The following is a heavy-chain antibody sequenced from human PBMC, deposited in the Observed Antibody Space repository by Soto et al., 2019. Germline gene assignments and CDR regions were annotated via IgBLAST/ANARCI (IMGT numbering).Heavy chain of an antibody. V-gene: IGHV1-69*04. D-gene: IGHD6-13*01. J-gene: IGHJ4*02. Sequence: SVKVSCKASGGTFSSYTISWVRQAPGQGLEWMGRIIPILGIANYAQKFQGRVTITADKSTSTAYMELSSLRSEDTAVYYCARDPSWYSSSWYLGYWGQGTLVTVSS. CDR1: GGTFSSYT. CDR2: IIPILGIA. CDR3: ARDPSWYSSSWYLGY.